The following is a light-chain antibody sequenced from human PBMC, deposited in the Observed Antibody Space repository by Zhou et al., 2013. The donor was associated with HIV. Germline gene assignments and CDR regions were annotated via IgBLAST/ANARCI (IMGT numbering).Light chain of an antibody. J-gene: IGKJ5*01. Sequence: KVMTQSPATLSVSPGERATLSCRASQSVSSNLAWYQQKPGQAPRLLIYGASTRATGIPARFSGSGSGTEFTLTISSLQSEDFAVYYCQQYNKWPLRTFGQGTRLEIK. V-gene: IGKV3-15*01. CDR2: GAS. CDR1: QSVSSN. CDR3: QQYNKWPLRT.